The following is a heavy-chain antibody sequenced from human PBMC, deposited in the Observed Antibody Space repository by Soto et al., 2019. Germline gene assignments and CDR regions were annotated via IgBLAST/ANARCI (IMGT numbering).Heavy chain of an antibody. J-gene: IGHJ5*02. CDR1: GFTFSSYA. CDR2: ISGSGGST. V-gene: IGHV3-23*01. D-gene: IGHD2-2*02. Sequence: HPGGSLRLSCAASGFTFSSYAMSWVRQAPGKGLEWVSAISGSGGSTYYADSVKGRFTISRDNSKNTLYLQMNSLRAEDTAVYYCAKDRVVVVPAAINSRFDPWGQGTLVTVSS. CDR3: AKDRVVVVPAAINSRFDP.